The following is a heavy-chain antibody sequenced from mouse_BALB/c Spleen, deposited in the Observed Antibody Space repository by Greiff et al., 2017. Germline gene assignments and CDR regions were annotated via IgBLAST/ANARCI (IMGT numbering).Heavy chain of an antibody. J-gene: IGHJ4*01. CDR1: GYTFTSYW. V-gene: IGHV1-7*01. CDR3: ASRAPMDD. Sequence: VQLQQSGAELAKPGASVKMSCKASGYTFTSYWMHWVKQRPGQGLEWIGYINPSTGYTEYNQKFKDKATLTADKSSSTAYMQLSSLTSEDSAVYYCASRAPMDDWGQGTSVTVSS. D-gene: IGHD3-1*01. CDR2: INPSTGYT.